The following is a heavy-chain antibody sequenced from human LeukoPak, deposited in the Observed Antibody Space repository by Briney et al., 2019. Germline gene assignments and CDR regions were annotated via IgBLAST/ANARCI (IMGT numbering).Heavy chain of an antibody. CDR3: VKDRESYSDY. V-gene: IGHV3-23*01. J-gene: IGHJ4*02. CDR2: ISGYGDST. CDR1: GFIFSSFA. Sequence: GGSLRLSCAASGFIFSSFAMNWVRQAPGKGLEWVSIISGYGDSTYYTDSVKGRFIISRDNSKNTLYLQMNSLRAEDTAIYYCVKDRESYSDYWGQGTLVTVSA. D-gene: IGHD1-26*01.